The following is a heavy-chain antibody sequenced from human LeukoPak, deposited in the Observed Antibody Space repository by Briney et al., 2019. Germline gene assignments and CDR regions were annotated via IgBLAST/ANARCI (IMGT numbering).Heavy chain of an antibody. V-gene: IGHV3-23*01. CDR3: ATRPHYDFWSGYSVLGHYFDY. Sequence: GGSLRLSCAASGFTFSSYAMSWVRQAPGKGLEWVSAISGSGGSTHYADSVKGRFTISRDNSKNTLYLQMNSLRAEDTAVYYCATRPHYDFWSGYSVLGHYFDYWGQGTLVTVSS. D-gene: IGHD3-3*01. CDR2: ISGSGGST. J-gene: IGHJ4*02. CDR1: GFTFSSYA.